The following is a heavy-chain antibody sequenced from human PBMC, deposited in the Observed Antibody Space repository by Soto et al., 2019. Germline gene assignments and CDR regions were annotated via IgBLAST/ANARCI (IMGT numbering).Heavy chain of an antibody. J-gene: IGHJ4*02. CDR2: IWYDGSNK. V-gene: IGHV3-33*01. CDR1: GFTFSSYG. CDR3: ARAPRGVIPHHFDS. Sequence: QVQLVESGGGMGQPGRSLRLSCAASGFTFSSYGMHWVRQAPGKGLEWVAVIWYDGSNKYSADSVKGRFTISRDNSQNTLDLQMNSLRAEDTAVYYCARAPRGVIPHHFDSWGQGTLVTVSS. D-gene: IGHD3-10*01.